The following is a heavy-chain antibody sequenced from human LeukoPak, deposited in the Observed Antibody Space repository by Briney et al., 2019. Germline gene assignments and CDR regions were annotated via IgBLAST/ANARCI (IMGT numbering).Heavy chain of an antibody. J-gene: IGHJ3*02. D-gene: IGHD2-21*02. V-gene: IGHV4-39*07. CDR1: GGSISSSSYY. CDR2: IYYSGST. CDR3: ARDGAYCGGDCYSNAFDI. Sequence: SETLSLTCTVSGGSISSSSYYWGWIRQPPGKGLEWIGSIYYSGSTYYNPSLKSRVTISVDTSKNQFSLKLSSVTAADTAVYYCARDGAYCGGDCYSNAFDIWGQGTMVTVSS.